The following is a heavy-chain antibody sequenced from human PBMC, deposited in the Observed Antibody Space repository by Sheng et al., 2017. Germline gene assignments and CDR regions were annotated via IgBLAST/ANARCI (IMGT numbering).Heavy chain of an antibody. J-gene: IGHJ6*02. CDR1: GGAFGTYA. CDR3: ARIFGNSASVTYYYGMDV. Sequence: QVQLVQSGAEAKKPGSSVKVSCKASGGAFGTYAIGWVRKAPAQGLEWMGGIVPAFGTTKYAQKFQGRVTITADASTNIAYMELRSLKSEDTAVYFCARIFGNSASVTYYYGMDVWGQ. D-gene: IGHD3-10*01. V-gene: IGHV1-69*01. CDR2: IVPAFGTT.